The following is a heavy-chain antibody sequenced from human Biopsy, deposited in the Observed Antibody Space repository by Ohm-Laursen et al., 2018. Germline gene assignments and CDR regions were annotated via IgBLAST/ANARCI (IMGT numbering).Heavy chain of an antibody. J-gene: IGHJ4*02. V-gene: IGHV1-2*02. CDR1: GFSFTGYY. D-gene: IGHD6-19*01. Sequence: ASVKVSCKASGFSFTGYYIHWARQAPGQGLEWMGWISPKSGGTNYAQKFQGNITMTKNTSMSTAYMEMSRLRSDDTAVYYCALQSVAQMKNFDYWGQGTLVPVSS. CDR2: ISPKSGGT. CDR3: ALQSVAQMKNFDY.